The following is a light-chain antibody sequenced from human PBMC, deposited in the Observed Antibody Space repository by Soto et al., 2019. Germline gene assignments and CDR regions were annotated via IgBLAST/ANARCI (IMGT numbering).Light chain of an antibody. V-gene: IGLV2-14*03. CDR3: TSYTGSNTLEV. CDR2: DVN. CDR1: SSDIGAYNY. J-gene: IGLJ1*01. Sequence: VLTQPASVSGSPGQSITISCTGTSSDIGAYNYVSWYRQHPGKAPQLLIYDVNNRPSGVSHRFSGSKSGNTASLTISGLQSEDEADYFCTSYTGSNTLEVFGPGTKVTLL.